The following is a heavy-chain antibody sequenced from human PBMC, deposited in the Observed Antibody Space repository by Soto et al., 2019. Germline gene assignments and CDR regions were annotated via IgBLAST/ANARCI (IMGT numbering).Heavy chain of an antibody. CDR3: ARGGYVFGAEDY. Sequence: VQLVESGGTLVQPGESLRLSCTVSGFTFDAFWMTWVRQAPGKGLEWVANIKQDGSKQYYVDSVKGRFTISRDNAKSSLYLQMNSLRVEDTAVYYCARGGYVFGAEDYWGQGTLVTVSS. V-gene: IGHV3-7*01. J-gene: IGHJ4*02. D-gene: IGHD5-18*01. CDR1: GFTFDAFW. CDR2: IKQDGSKQ.